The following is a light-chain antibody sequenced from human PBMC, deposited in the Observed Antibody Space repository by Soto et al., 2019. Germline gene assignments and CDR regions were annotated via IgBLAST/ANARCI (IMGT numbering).Light chain of an antibody. J-gene: IGKJ1*01. CDR2: GAS. Sequence: EIEMTQSPATLSVSAGERVTISCRASQSVSNNLAWYQQKPGQAPRLLIYGASTRATGIPARFSGSGSGTEFTLTISILQSEDFAVYYCQHYHNWPPWTFGQGTKVEIK. CDR1: QSVSNN. V-gene: IGKV3-15*01. CDR3: QHYHNWPPWT.